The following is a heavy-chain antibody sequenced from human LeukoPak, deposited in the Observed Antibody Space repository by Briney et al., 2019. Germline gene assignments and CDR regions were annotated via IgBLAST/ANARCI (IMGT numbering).Heavy chain of an antibody. J-gene: IGHJ4*02. CDR3: ASGLFDRGDY. D-gene: IGHD3-9*01. CDR1: GFTFSSYG. CDR2: IRYDGSNK. Sequence: GGSLRLSCAASGFTFSSYGMHWVRQAPGKGLEWVAFIRYDGSNKYYADSVKGRFTISRDNSKNTLYLQMNSLRAEDTAVYYCASGLFDRGDYWGRGTLVTVSS. V-gene: IGHV3-30*02.